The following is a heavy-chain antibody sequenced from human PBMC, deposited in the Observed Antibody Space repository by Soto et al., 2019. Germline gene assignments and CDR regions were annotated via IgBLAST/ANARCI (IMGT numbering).Heavy chain of an antibody. D-gene: IGHD3-10*01. V-gene: IGHV4-59*01. CDR2: IYYSGST. CDR1: GGSISSYY. Sequence: QVQLQESGPGRVKPSETLSLTCTVSGGSISSYYWSWMRQPPGKGLEWIGYIYYSGSTNYNPSRKRRVPTSVDTSKNRFSLKLRSVTAAVTAVYYCARVWGGAFDIWGQGTMVTVSS. CDR3: ARVWGGAFDI. J-gene: IGHJ3*02.